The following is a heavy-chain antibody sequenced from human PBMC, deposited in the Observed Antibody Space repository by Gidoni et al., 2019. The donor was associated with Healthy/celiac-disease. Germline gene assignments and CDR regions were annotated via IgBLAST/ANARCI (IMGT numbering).Heavy chain of an antibody. D-gene: IGHD3-22*01. Sequence: QLQLQESGPGLVKPSETLSLTCTVSGGSISSSSYYWGWIRQPPGKGLEWIGSIYYSGSTYYNPSLKSRVTISVDTSKNQFSLKLSSVTAADTAVYYCARQFYDSSGYYPGPLDYWGQGTLVTVSS. CDR2: IYYSGST. V-gene: IGHV4-39*01. J-gene: IGHJ4*02. CDR1: GGSISSSSYY. CDR3: ARQFYDSSGYYPGPLDY.